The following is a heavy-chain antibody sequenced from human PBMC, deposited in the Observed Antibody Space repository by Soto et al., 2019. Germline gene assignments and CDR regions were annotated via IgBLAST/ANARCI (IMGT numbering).Heavy chain of an antibody. CDR2: IWYDGSNK. Sequence: GGSLRLSCAASGITFSSYGMHWVRQAPGKGLEWVAVIWYDGSNKYYADSVKGRFTISRDNSKNTLYLQMNSLRAEDTAVYYCASGAVTDCSSTSCYVYYYGMDVWGQGTTVTVSS. CDR1: GITFSSYG. J-gene: IGHJ6*02. CDR3: ASGAVTDCSSTSCYVYYYGMDV. V-gene: IGHV3-33*01. D-gene: IGHD2-2*01.